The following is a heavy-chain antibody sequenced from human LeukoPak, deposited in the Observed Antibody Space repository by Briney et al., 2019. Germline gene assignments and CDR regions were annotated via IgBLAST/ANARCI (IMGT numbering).Heavy chain of an antibody. Sequence: PGGSLRLPCAASGFSFNAHWMNWVRQAPGKGLEWLANISPDGSNRFYVDSVKGRFTISRDNARNSVYLQISSLRAEDTAVYYCSARSGFNSIYWGEAAMVAVSS. CDR1: GFSFNAHW. CDR2: ISPDGSNR. J-gene: IGHJ4*02. CDR3: SARSGFNSIY. D-gene: IGHD4-11*01. V-gene: IGHV3-7*01.